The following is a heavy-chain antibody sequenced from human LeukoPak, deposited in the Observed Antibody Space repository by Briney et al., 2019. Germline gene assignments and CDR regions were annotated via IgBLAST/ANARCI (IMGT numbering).Heavy chain of an antibody. J-gene: IGHJ3*02. CDR2: IYYSGST. CDR3: ARLDFSLDAFDI. V-gene: IGHV4-59*08. Sequence: PSETLSLTCTVSGGSISRNYWGWIRQPPGKGLEWIGYIYYSGSTNYNPSLKSRVTISVDTSKNQISLKLSSVTAADTAVYYCARLDFSLDAFDIWGQGTMVTVSS. D-gene: IGHD3/OR15-3a*01. CDR1: GGSISRNY.